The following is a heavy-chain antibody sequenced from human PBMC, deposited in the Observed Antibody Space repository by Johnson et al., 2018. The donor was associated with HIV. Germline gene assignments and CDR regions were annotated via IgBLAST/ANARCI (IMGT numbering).Heavy chain of an antibody. V-gene: IGHV3-30-3*01. J-gene: IGHJ3*01. D-gene: IGHD2-15*01. CDR1: GFTFSSYA. CDR2: ISYDGSNK. Sequence: QVQLVESGGGVVQPGRSLRLSCAASGFTFSSYAMHWVRQAPGKGLEWVAVISYDGSNKYYADSVKGRFTISRDNSKNTLYLQMNSLRAEDTAVYYCAKDRGGVGTGAFDFWGQGTMVTVSS. CDR3: AKDRGGVGTGAFDF.